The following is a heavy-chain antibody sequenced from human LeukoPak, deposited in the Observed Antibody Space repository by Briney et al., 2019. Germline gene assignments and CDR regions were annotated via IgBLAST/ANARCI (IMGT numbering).Heavy chain of an antibody. CDR2: ISSSGSTI. V-gene: IGHV3-11*01. CDR1: GAAYNAYY. D-gene: IGHD1-26*01. Sequence: LSLTCAVYGAAYNAYYWSWIRQPPGKGLEWVSYISSSGSTIYYADSVKGRFTISRDNAKNSLYLQMNSLRAEDTAVYYCARNGIGGIYYYYYMDVWGKGTTVTVSS. CDR3: ARNGIGGIYYYYYMDV. J-gene: IGHJ6*03.